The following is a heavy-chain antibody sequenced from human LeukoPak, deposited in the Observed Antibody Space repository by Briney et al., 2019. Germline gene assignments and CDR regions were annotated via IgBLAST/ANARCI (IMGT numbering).Heavy chain of an antibody. CDR1: GGSISSGGYN. Sequence: SETLSLTCTVSGGSISSGGYNWSWIRQHPGKGLEWIGYIYYSGSTYYNPSLKSRVTISVDTSKNQFSLKLSSVTAADTAVYYCARENLALYGSGSVWGQGTLVTVSS. V-gene: IGHV4-31*03. CDR2: IYYSGST. J-gene: IGHJ4*02. CDR3: ARENLALYGSGSV. D-gene: IGHD3-10*01.